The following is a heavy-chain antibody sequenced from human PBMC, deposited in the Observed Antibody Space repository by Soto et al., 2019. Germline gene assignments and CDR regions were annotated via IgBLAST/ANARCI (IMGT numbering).Heavy chain of an antibody. J-gene: IGHJ3*02. Sequence: GGSLRLSCAASGFTFSSYAMSWVRQAQGKGREWVSAISGSGGSTYYADSVKGRFTISRDNSKNTLYLQMNSLRAEDTAVYYCAKDILGWDTPDAFDIWGQGTMVTVSS. CDR2: ISGSGGST. V-gene: IGHV3-23*01. D-gene: IGHD5-18*01. CDR1: GFTFSSYA. CDR3: AKDILGWDTPDAFDI.